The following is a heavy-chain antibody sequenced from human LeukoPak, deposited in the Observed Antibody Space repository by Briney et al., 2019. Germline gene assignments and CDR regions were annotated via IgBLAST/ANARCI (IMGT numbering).Heavy chain of an antibody. CDR1: GFTFSSYA. V-gene: IGHV3-23*01. CDR3: AKGRPGIAAAGTSLDY. CDR2: ISGSGGST. Sequence: GGSLRLSCAASGFTFSSYAMSWVRQAPGKGLEWVSAISGSGGSTYYADSVKGRFTISRDNSKNTLYLQMNSLRAEDTAVYYCAKGRPGIAAAGTSLDYWGQGTLVTVSS. J-gene: IGHJ4*02. D-gene: IGHD6-13*01.